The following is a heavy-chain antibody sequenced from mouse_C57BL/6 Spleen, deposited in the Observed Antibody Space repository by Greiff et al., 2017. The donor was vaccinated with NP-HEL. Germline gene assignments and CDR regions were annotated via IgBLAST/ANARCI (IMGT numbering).Heavy chain of an antibody. V-gene: IGHV1-80*01. J-gene: IGHJ4*01. CDR2: IYPGDGDT. D-gene: IGHD1-1*01. Sequence: VQLQQSGAELVKPGASVKISCKASGYAFSSYWMNWVKQRPGKGLEWIGQIYPGDGDTNYNGKFKGKATLTADKSSSTAYMQLSSLTSEDSAVYFCARSPRYYYGSSLYAMDYWGQGTSVTVSS. CDR1: GYAFSSYW. CDR3: ARSPRYYYGSSLYAMDY.